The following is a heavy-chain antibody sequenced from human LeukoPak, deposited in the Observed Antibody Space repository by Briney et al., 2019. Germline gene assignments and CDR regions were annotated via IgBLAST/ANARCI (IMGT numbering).Heavy chain of an antibody. Sequence: GGSPRLSCVASGFTFGSHAMNWVRQAPGKGLEWVSSISRNSLYMYYADSLKGRFTISRDNAKNSLYLQMDSLRAEDTAVYYCARDKAGHDFWSGYSDFWGQGTLVTVSS. CDR1: GFTFGSHA. CDR2: ISRNSLYM. D-gene: IGHD3-3*01. J-gene: IGHJ4*02. CDR3: ARDKAGHDFWSGYSDF. V-gene: IGHV3-21*06.